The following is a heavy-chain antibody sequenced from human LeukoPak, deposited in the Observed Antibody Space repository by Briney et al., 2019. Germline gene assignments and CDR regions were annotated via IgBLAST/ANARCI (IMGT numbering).Heavy chain of an antibody. CDR3: GRVYCSTTSCYDYYDYYMDV. V-gene: IGHV3-20*04. CDR1: GFRFEDYG. D-gene: IGHD2-2*01. Sequence: GGSLRLSCAASGFRFEDYGMSWVRHVPGKGLEWVSGTNWDGASTGYADSVKGRFTISRDNVKNFLYLQMNSLRVEDTALYFCGRVYCSTTSCYDYYDYYMDVWGKGTTVTVSS. CDR2: TNWDGAST. J-gene: IGHJ6*03.